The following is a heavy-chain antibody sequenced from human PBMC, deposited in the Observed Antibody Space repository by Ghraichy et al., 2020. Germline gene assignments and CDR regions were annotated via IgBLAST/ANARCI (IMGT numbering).Heavy chain of an antibody. J-gene: IGHJ3*01. V-gene: IGHV1-69*08. CDR2: INPILGRT. D-gene: IGHD3-3*02. Sequence: SVKVSCKASGGIFNTHNISWVRQAPGQGLEWMGRINPILGRTDYAQKFRGRVTFTADDSTNTVFMELTSLRSDDTAVYYCARDYIFQPPVYAFDFWGQGTLV. CDR3: ARDYIFQPPVYAFDF. CDR1: GGIFNTHN.